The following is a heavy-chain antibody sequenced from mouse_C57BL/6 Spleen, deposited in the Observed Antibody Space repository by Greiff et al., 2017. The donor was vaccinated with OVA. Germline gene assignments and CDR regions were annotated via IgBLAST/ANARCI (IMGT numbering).Heavy chain of an antibody. Sequence: EVQLQQSGAELVKPGASVKLSCTASGFNIKDYYMHWVKQRTEQGLEWIGRIDPEDGATKYDPKFQGKATITADTSPNKTYLQLSSLTSEDTDVYDCDRGCGSSYYAMDYWGQGTSVTVAS. CDR2: IDPEDGAT. V-gene: IGHV14-2*01. D-gene: IGHD1-1*01. CDR1: GFNIKDYY. J-gene: IGHJ4*01. CDR3: DRGCGSSYYAMDY.